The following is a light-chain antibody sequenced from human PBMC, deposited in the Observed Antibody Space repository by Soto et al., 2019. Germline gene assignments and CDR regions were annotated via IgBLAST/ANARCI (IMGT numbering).Light chain of an antibody. CDR3: QQYNDWPFT. Sequence: EIVMTQSPGTLSVSPGERATLSCRASQSVSVNLAWYQQKPGQPPRLLIYGVATRATGIPARFSGSESGTEFTLTISSLQSEDFAVYHCQQYNDWPFTFGPGTKVDIK. CDR1: QSVSVN. CDR2: GVA. V-gene: IGKV3-15*01. J-gene: IGKJ3*01.